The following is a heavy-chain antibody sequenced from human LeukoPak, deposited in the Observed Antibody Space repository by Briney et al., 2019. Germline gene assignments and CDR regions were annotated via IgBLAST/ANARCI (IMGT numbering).Heavy chain of an antibody. J-gene: IGHJ4*02. CDR3: AIGYSGYTPPGY. Sequence: PSETLSLTCTVSCGSFNSGSYYWSWIRQPPGKGLEWIGYIYYSGSTNYNPSLKSRVTISVDTSKNQFSLKLSSVTAADTAVYYCAIGYSGYTPPGYWGQGTLVTVSS. D-gene: IGHD5-12*01. CDR2: IYYSGST. V-gene: IGHV4-61*01. CDR1: CGSFNSGSYY.